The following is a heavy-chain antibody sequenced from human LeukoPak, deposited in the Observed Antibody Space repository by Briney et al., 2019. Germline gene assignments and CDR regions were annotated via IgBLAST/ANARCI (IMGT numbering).Heavy chain of an antibody. Sequence: PSETLSLTCTVSGGSISSYYWSWIRQPPGKGLEWIGYIYYSGSTNYNPSLKSRVTISVDTSKNQFSLKLSSVTAADTAVYYCARGIVGATRAFDIWGQGTMVTASS. CDR2: IYYSGST. CDR1: GGSISSYY. V-gene: IGHV4-59*01. J-gene: IGHJ3*02. CDR3: ARGIVGATRAFDI. D-gene: IGHD1-26*01.